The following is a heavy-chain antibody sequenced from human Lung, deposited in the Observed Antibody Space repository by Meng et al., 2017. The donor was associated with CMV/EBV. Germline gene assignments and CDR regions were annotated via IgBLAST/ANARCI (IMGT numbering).Heavy chain of an antibody. Sequence: SETLSLTCTVSGGSVSSGSYYWSWIRQPPGKGLEWIGYIYYSGSTNYNPSLKSRVTISVDTCKNQFSLKLSSVTAADTAVYYCAKVPVLSGYFDVTPIRGFDYWGQGTLVTVSS. V-gene: IGHV4-61*01. D-gene: IGHD3-3*01. CDR2: IYYSGST. CDR1: GGSVSSGSYY. CDR3: AKVPVLSGYFDVTPIRGFDY. J-gene: IGHJ4*02.